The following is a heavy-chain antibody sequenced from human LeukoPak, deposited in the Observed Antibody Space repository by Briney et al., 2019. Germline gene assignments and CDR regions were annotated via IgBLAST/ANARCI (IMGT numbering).Heavy chain of an antibody. Sequence: GGSLRLSCAVSGFTVSTNFMSWVRQAPGKGLEWVGRIKSKTDGGTTDYAAPVKGRFTISRDDSKNTLYLQMNSLKTEDTAVYYCTTGFRFYYGSGSYYPYYFDYWGQGTLVTVSS. CDR3: TTGFRFYYGSGSYYPYYFDY. J-gene: IGHJ4*02. D-gene: IGHD3-10*01. CDR1: GFTVSTNF. CDR2: IKSKTDGGTT. V-gene: IGHV3-15*01.